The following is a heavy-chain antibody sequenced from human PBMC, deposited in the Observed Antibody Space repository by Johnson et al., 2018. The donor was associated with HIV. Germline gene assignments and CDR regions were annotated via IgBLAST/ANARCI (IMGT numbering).Heavy chain of an antibody. CDR2: ISSSGSTI. CDR3: AKDMGRYSGSYGNYDAFDI. V-gene: IGHV3-11*01. Sequence: QVQLVESGGGLVKPGGSLRLSCAASGFTFSDYYMSWIRQAPGKGLEWVSYISSSGSTIYYADSVKGRFTISRDNAKNSMYLQMNSLRVEDTALYYCAKDMGRYSGSYGNYDAFDIWGQGTMVTVSS. J-gene: IGHJ3*02. CDR1: GFTFSDYY. D-gene: IGHD1-26*01.